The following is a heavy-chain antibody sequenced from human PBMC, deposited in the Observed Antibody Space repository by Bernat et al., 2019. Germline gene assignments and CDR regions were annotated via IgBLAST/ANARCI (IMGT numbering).Heavy chain of an antibody. CDR1: GFTFSSYG. D-gene: IGHD2-15*01. CDR2: ISYDGSNK. J-gene: IGHJ4*02. V-gene: IGHV3-30*18. Sequence: VQLVESGGGLVKPGGSLRLSCAASGFTFSSYGMHWVRQAPGKGLEWVAVISYDGSNKYYADSVKGRFTISRDNSKNTLYLQMNSLRAEDTAVYYCAKDTMRGYCSGGSCYSENDYWGQGTLVTVSS. CDR3: AKDTMRGYCSGGSCYSENDY.